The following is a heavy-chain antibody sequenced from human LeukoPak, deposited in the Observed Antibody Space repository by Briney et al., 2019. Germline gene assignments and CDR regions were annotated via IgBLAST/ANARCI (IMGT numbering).Heavy chain of an antibody. CDR3: ARVEAAAGSVERDFDY. V-gene: IGHV1-69*05. CDR1: GGTFSSYA. J-gene: IGHJ4*02. D-gene: IGHD6-13*01. Sequence: SVKVSCKASGGTFSSYAISWVRQAPGQGLEWMGGIIRILGTTNYAQNFQGRVTITTDESTSTAYMELSSLRSEDTAVYYCARVEAAAGSVERDFDYWGQGTLVTVSS. CDR2: IIRILGTT.